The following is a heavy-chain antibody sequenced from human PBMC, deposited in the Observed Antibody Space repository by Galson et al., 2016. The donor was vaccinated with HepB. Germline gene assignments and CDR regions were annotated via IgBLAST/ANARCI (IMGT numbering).Heavy chain of an antibody. V-gene: IGHV4-31*03. CDR1: GGSISSGGYY. Sequence: TLSLTCTVSGGSISSGGYYWSWIRQHPGKGLEWIGYIYYSGSTYYNPSLQSRVIMSVDTSKNQFPLRLSSVTAADTAVYYCARGLRGWFRELSAPDYWGQGTLVTVSS. J-gene: IGHJ4*02. CDR2: IYYSGST. CDR3: ARGLRGWFRELSAPDY. D-gene: IGHD3-10*01.